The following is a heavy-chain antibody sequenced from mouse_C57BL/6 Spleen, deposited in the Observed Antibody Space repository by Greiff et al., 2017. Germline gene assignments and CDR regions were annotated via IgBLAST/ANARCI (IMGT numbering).Heavy chain of an antibody. Sequence: EVKVEESGGGLVQPGGSMKLSCAASGFTFSDAWMDWVRQSPEKGLEWVAEIRNKANNHATYYAESVKGRFTISRDDSKSSVYLQMNSLRAEDTGIYYCTRRCWDGGAYAMDYWGQGTSVTVSS. V-gene: IGHV6-6*01. J-gene: IGHJ4*01. CDR3: TRRCWDGGAYAMDY. CDR2: IRNKANNHAT. D-gene: IGHD4-1*01. CDR1: GFTFSDAW.